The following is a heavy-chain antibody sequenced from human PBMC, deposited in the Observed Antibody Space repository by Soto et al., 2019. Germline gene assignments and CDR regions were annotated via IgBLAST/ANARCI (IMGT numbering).Heavy chain of an antibody. D-gene: IGHD2-21*02. Sequence: QVQLQESGPGLVKPSETLSLTCTVSGGTISRYYWSWIRQPPGKGLEWIGYMYNTGSTVYNPSFQSRVTPSVDTSKNQFSLKLNSVTAADTAVYYCARDLWGYCGTDCYPLDVWGQGTTVTVSS. V-gene: IGHV4-59*01. J-gene: IGHJ6*02. CDR2: MYNTGST. CDR1: GGTISRYY. CDR3: ARDLWGYCGTDCYPLDV.